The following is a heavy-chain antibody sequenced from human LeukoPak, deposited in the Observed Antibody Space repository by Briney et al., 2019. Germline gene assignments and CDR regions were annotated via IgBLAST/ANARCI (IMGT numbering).Heavy chain of an antibody. Sequence: SQTLSLTCTVSGGSISSGDYYWNWIRQPPGKGLEWIGYIYYSGSTNYNPSLKSRVTISVDTSKNQFSLKLSSVTAADTAVYYCARAAYSGSYHSDYWGQGTLVTVSS. D-gene: IGHD1-26*01. CDR2: IYYSGST. J-gene: IGHJ4*02. CDR3: ARAAYSGSYHSDY. CDR1: GGSISSGDYY. V-gene: IGHV4-61*08.